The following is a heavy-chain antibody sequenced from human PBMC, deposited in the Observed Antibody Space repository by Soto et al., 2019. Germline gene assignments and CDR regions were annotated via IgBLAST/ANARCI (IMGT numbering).Heavy chain of an antibody. D-gene: IGHD6-19*01. V-gene: IGHV3-74*01. Sequence: WGSLRLSCGASGFTFSSYWMHWVRQAPGKGLVWVSRVNTDESRTSYADSVKGRFTISRDNAKNTLYLQMNSLRAEDTAVYYCARVLNGQWYFDYWGQGTQVTVS. CDR1: GFTFSSYW. CDR2: VNTDESRT. J-gene: IGHJ4*02. CDR3: ARVLNGQWYFDY.